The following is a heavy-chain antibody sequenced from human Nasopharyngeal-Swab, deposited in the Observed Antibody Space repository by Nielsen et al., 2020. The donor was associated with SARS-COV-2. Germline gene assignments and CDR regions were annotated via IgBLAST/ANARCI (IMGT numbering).Heavy chain of an antibody. V-gene: IGHV3-48*02. CDR2: ISSSSTI. J-gene: IGHJ3*02. Sequence: GESLKISCAASGFTFGSYSMNWVRQAPGKVLAWLSFISSSSTIYYADSVKGRFTISRDNAKNSLYLQMNSLRDEDTAVYYCARDRSPSYYYDSSGHSDAFDIWGQGTMVTVSS. CDR3: ARDRSPSYYYDSSGHSDAFDI. CDR1: GFTFGSYS. D-gene: IGHD3-22*01.